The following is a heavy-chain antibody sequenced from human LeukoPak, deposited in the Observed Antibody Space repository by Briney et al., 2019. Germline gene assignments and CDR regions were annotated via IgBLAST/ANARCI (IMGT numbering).Heavy chain of an antibody. CDR3: ARVHDYGDLYFDY. V-gene: IGHV4-59*01. J-gene: IGHJ4*02. CDR1: VGSISRYY. D-gene: IGHD4-17*01. Sequence: SETLSLTCTVSVGSISRYYWSWIRQPPGEGLVWIGYIYYSGSTNYNPSLKSRVTISVDTSKHQFSLKLSSVTAADTAVYYCARVHDYGDLYFDYWGQGTLVTVSS. CDR2: IYYSGST.